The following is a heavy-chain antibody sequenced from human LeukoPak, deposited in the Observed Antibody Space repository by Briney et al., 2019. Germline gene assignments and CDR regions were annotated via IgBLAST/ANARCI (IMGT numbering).Heavy chain of an antibody. J-gene: IGHJ4*02. D-gene: IGHD1-26*01. CDR3: ARDELAWELLPGCY. CDR2: INPNSGGT. Sequence: GASVKVSCKASGYTFPSYFMHWVRQAPGQGLEWMGWINPNSGGTNYAQKFQGWVTMTRDTSTSTVYMELSSLRSEDTAVYYCARDELAWELLPGCYWGQGTLVTVSS. CDR1: GYTFPSYF. V-gene: IGHV1-2*04.